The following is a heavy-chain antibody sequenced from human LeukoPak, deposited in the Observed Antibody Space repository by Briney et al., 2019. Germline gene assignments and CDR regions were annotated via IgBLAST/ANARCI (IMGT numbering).Heavy chain of an antibody. CDR1: GGSISSYY. CDR3: ARGLVGATAR. D-gene: IGHD1-26*01. Sequence: SETLSLTCTVSGGSISSYYWSWIRQPAGKGLGWIGRIYTSGSTNYNPSLKSRVTMSVDTSKNQFSLKLSSVTAADTAVYYCARGLVGATARWGQGTLVTVSS. V-gene: IGHV4-4*07. CDR2: IYTSGST. J-gene: IGHJ4*02.